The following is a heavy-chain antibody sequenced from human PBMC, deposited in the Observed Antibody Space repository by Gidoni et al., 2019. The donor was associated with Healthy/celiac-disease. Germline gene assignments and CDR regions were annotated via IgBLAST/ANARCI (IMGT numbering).Heavy chain of an antibody. CDR3: DAWGYSSSWYSDY. Sequence: QVQLQQWGAGLLKPSETLSLTCAVYGGSFSGYYWSWIRQPPGKGLEWIGEINHSGSTNYNPSLKSRVTISVDTSKNQFSLKLSSVTAADTAVYYCDAWGYSSSWYSDYWGQGTLVTVSS. CDR1: GGSFSGYY. V-gene: IGHV4-34*01. J-gene: IGHJ4*02. D-gene: IGHD6-13*01. CDR2: INHSGST.